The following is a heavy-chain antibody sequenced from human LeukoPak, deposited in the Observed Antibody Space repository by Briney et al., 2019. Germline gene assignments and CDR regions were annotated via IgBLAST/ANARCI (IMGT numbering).Heavy chain of an antibody. J-gene: IGHJ4*02. CDR2: IYYSGST. CDR1: GGSISNGGYY. V-gene: IGHV4-31*03. Sequence: PSETLSLTCTVSGGSISNGGYYWSWIRQHPGKGLEWIGYIYYSGSTYYNPSLKSRVTISVDTSKNQFSLKLSSVTAADTAVYYCARGRQIYYFDYWGQGTLVTVSS. CDR3: ARGRQIYYFDY.